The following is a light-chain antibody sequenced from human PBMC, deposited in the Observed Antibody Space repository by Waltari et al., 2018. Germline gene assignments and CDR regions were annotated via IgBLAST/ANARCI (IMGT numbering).Light chain of an antibody. Sequence: SYVLTQPPSVSVAPGQTARITCGGDRIGSKSVHWYQQKPGQAPVPVVFDDSDRPSGISERFSGSISGPTATLTISRVEAGDEADYYCQVWESSVVFGGGTKLTVL. CDR2: DDS. CDR3: QVWESSVV. V-gene: IGLV3-21*02. CDR1: RIGSKS. J-gene: IGLJ2*01.